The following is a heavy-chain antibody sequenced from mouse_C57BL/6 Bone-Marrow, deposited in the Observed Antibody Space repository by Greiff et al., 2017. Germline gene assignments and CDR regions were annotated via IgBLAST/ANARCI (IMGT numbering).Heavy chain of an antibody. Sequence: EVMLVESGGGLVKPGGSLKLSCAASGFTFSSYAMSWVRQTPEKRLEWVATISDGGSYTYYPDNVKGRFTISRDNAKNNLYLQMSHLKSEDTAMYYCARGYDGYSFAYWGQGTLVTVSA. J-gene: IGHJ3*01. CDR3: ARGYDGYSFAY. D-gene: IGHD2-3*01. CDR2: ISDGGSYT. V-gene: IGHV5-4*03. CDR1: GFTFSSYA.